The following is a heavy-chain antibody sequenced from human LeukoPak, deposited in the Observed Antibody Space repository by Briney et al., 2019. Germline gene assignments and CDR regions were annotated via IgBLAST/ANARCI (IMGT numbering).Heavy chain of an antibody. CDR1: GGSIISYY. CDR2: IYYSGST. V-gene: IGHV4-59*01. Sequence: SATLSLTCTVSGGSIISYYWSWIRQPPAKGLEWMGYIYYSGSTNYNPSLKSRVTISVDTSKNQFSLKLSSVTAADTAVYYCARVRAVAGTQHGMDVWGQGTTVTVSS. J-gene: IGHJ6*02. CDR3: ARVRAVAGTQHGMDV. D-gene: IGHD6-19*01.